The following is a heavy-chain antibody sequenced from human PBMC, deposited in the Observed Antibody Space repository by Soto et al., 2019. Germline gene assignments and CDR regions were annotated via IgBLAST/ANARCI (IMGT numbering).Heavy chain of an antibody. J-gene: IGHJ4*02. CDR2: ISYDGSNK. CDR1: GFTFSSYG. V-gene: IGHV3-30*18. D-gene: IGHD5-12*01. Sequence: GGSLRLSCAASGFTFSSYGMHWVRQAPGKGLEWVAVISYDGSNKYYAESEKGRFTISRDNSKNTLYLQMNSLRAEDTAVYYCAKELRDMTRRDPFDYWGQGTLVTVSS. CDR3: AKELRDMTRRDPFDY.